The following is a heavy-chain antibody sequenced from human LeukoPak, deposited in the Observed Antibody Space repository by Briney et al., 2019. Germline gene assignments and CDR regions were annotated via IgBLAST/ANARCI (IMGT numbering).Heavy chain of an antibody. CDR2: TYYRSKWYN. Sequence: SQTLSLTCAISGDSVSSNSVAWNWIRQSPSRGLEWLGRTYYRSKWYNDYAVSVKSRITISPDTSKNQFSLKLSSVTAADTAVYYCARRRSGGTRAVAGYYWGQGTLVTVSS. V-gene: IGHV6-1*01. CDR3: ARRRSGGTRAVAGYY. D-gene: IGHD6-19*01. J-gene: IGHJ4*02. CDR1: GDSVSSNSVA.